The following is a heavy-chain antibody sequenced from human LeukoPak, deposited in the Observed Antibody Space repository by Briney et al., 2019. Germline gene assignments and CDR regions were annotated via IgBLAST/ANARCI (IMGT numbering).Heavy chain of an antibody. CDR2: IEQDGSEK. CDR1: GFTFSNLW. CDR3: HSGSGSYFYAFDV. V-gene: IGHV3-7*01. D-gene: IGHD3-10*01. Sequence: GGSLRLSCAASGFTFSNLWMSWVRQAPGKGLEWVANIEQDGSEKYYVDSVKGRFTISRDNAKNSLYLQMNRLRAEDTAVYYCHSGSGSYFYAFDVWGQGTMVTVSS. J-gene: IGHJ3*01.